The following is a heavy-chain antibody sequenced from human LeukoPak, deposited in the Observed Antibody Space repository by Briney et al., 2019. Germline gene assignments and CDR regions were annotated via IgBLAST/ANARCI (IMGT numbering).Heavy chain of an antibody. CDR2: MNPNSGNS. Sequence: ASVKVSCKASNYTFTSYDINWVRQATGQGPEWMGWMNPNSGNSGYSQKFQGRVTMTRNTSITTAYMELSSLRSEDTAVYYCARFNNAFDIWGQGTMVTVSS. CDR3: ARFNNAFDI. V-gene: IGHV1-8*01. J-gene: IGHJ3*02. CDR1: NYTFTSYD.